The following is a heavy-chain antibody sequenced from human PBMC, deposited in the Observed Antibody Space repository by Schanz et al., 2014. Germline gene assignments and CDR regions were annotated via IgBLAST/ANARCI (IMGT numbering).Heavy chain of an antibody. CDR3: AKSQGSSFDS. Sequence: EMQLLESGGGLIQPGGSLRLSCAASGFTFSSYAINWVRQAPGKGLEWVSGISGSGASTYYADSVEGRFTISSDNSKSTLYLQMSSLRAEDTAVYYCAKSQGSSFDSWGQGTLVTVSS. J-gene: IGHJ4*02. CDR1: GFTFSSYA. V-gene: IGHV3-23*01. CDR2: ISGSGAST. D-gene: IGHD6-13*01.